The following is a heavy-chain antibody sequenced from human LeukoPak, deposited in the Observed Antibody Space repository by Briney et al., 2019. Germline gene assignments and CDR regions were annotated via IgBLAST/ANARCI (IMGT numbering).Heavy chain of an antibody. D-gene: IGHD3-3*01. CDR1: GFTFSSYA. CDR2: ISGSGGST. V-gene: IGHV3-23*01. J-gene: IGHJ4*02. CDR3: AKDFDFWGGYYTGIGY. Sequence: GGSLRLSCAASGFTFSSYAMSWVRQAPGKGLEWVSAISGSGGSTYYADSVKGRFTISRDNSKNTLFLQMNSLRAEDAAVYYCAKDFDFWGGYYTGIGYWGQGTLVTVSS.